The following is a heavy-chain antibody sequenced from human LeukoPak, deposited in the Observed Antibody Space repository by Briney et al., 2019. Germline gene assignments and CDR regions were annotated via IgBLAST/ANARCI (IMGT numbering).Heavy chain of an antibody. D-gene: IGHD3-10*01. Sequence: PSETLSLTCTVSGGSINSYYWSWIRQSAGKGLEWIGRIYTSGSTTYNPSFKSRITISIATSRNQFSLKLNSVTAADTAIYYCARDSGTTGEVKFDPWGQGTLVIVSS. V-gene: IGHV4-4*07. CDR2: IYTSGST. CDR1: GGSINSYY. J-gene: IGHJ5*02. CDR3: ARDSGTTGEVKFDP.